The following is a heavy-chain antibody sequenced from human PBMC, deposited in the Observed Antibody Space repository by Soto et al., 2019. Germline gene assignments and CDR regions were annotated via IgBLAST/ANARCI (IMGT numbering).Heavy chain of an antibody. CDR2: LTRDGTS. D-gene: IGHD1-1*01. J-gene: IGHJ4*02. V-gene: IGHV3-23*01. Sequence: EVHLLESGGGLAQPRGSLRLSCAASGFTFSDYSMSWVRQTPERGLEWVSSLTRDGTSYYADSVQGRFTVSRDNSKNTVSLQMHSLRSEDTALYYCTKRATTIPTPGNYFDSWGQGTLVTVSS. CDR3: TKRATTIPTPGNYFDS. CDR1: GFTFSDYS.